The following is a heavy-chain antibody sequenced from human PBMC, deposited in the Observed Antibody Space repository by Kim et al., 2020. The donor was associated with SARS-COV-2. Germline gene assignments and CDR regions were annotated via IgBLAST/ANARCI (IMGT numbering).Heavy chain of an antibody. J-gene: IGHJ4*02. Sequence: SETLSLTCTVSGHPITSGYFWGWIRQSPGKGLEWLGSIYQSGTTYYNPSLKSRVTISIDTSKSQFSLRLNSATAADTAVYYCTSKYYYDSSGYYYADWWGQGTLVTVSS. V-gene: IGHV4-38-2*02. CDR2: IYQSGTT. CDR3: TSKYYYDSSGYYYADW. CDR1: GHPITSGYF. D-gene: IGHD3-22*01.